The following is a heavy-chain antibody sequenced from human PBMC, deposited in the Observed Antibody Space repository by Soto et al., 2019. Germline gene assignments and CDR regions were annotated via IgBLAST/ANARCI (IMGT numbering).Heavy chain of an antibody. D-gene: IGHD6-13*01. CDR1: GFTFDDYA. V-gene: IGHV3-9*01. J-gene: IGHJ6*03. Sequence: PGGSLRLSCAASGFTFDDYAMHWVRQAPGKGLEWVSGISWNSGSIGYADSVKGRFTISRDNAKNSLYLQMNSLRAEDTALYYCAKGRRTAAGTYYYYYMDVWGKGTTVPGS. CDR3: AKGRRTAAGTYYYYYMDV. CDR2: ISWNSGSI.